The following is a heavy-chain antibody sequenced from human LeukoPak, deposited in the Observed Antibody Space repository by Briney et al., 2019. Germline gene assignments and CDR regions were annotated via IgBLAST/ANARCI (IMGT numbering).Heavy chain of an antibody. CDR2: IYYIGRT. V-gene: IGHV4-59*12. J-gene: IGHJ5*02. D-gene: IGHD3-22*01. CDR1: GVSIRTYY. Sequence: SETLSLTCIVSGVSIRTYYWSWSRQPPGKGLEWIGYIYYIGRTTYNPSLKGRVTMSLDTSKSQFSLRLSSVTAADTAVYFCANYDGAPRSWGQGTLVTVSS. CDR3: ANYDGAPRS.